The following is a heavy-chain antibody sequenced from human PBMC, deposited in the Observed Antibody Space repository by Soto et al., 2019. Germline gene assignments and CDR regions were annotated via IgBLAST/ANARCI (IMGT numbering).Heavy chain of an antibody. CDR3: ARRYGSAIDY. CDR1: GGSISSYY. Sequence: QVQLQESGPGLVKPSETLSLTCTVSGGSISSYYWSWIRQPPGKGLEWIGYIYYSGSTNYNPSLNIRVTIPVDTSKNQFSLKLSSVTAADTAVYYCARRYGSAIDYWGQGTLVTVSS. J-gene: IGHJ4*02. CDR2: IYYSGST. D-gene: IGHD1-26*01. V-gene: IGHV4-59*08.